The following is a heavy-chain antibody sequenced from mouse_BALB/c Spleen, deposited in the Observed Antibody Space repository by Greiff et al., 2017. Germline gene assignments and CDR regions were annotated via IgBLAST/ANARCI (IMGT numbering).Heavy chain of an antibody. J-gene: IGHJ4*01. V-gene: IGHV5-17*02. Sequence: EVQRVESGGGLVQPGGSRKLSCAASGFTFSSFGMHWVRQAPEKGLEWVAYISSGSSTIYYADTVKGRFTISRDNPKNTLFLQMTSLRSEDTAMYYCARSPYGNFPMDYWGQGTSVTVSS. CDR1: GFTFSSFG. D-gene: IGHD2-1*01. CDR3: ARSPYGNFPMDY. CDR2: ISSGSSTI.